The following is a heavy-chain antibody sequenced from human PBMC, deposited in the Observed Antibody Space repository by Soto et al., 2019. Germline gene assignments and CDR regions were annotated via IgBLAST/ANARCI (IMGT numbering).Heavy chain of an antibody. CDR2: ISYDGSNK. J-gene: IGHJ5*02. Sequence: EVSLRLSCAASGFTFSSYAMHWGRQAPCKGLEWVAVISYDGSNKYYADSVKGRFTISRDNSKNTLYLQMNSLRAEDTAVYYCARDPTIDCSGGSCYSFDPWGQGTLVTVSS. D-gene: IGHD2-15*01. V-gene: IGHV3-30-3*01. CDR3: ARDPTIDCSGGSCYSFDP. CDR1: GFTFSSYA.